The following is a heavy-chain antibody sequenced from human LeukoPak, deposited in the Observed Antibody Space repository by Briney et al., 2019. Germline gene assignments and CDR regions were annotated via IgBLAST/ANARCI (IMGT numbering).Heavy chain of an antibody. J-gene: IGHJ4*02. CDR2: ISSNGGST. CDR3: VKDPAVAGTRYFDY. V-gene: IGHV3-64D*09. D-gene: IGHD6-19*01. CDR1: GFTFSSYA. Sequence: GGSLRLSCSASGFTFSSYAMHWVRQAPGKGLEYVSAISSNGGSTYYADSVKGRFTISGDNSKNTLYLQMSSLRAEDTAVYYCVKDPAVAGTRYFDYWGQGTLVTVSS.